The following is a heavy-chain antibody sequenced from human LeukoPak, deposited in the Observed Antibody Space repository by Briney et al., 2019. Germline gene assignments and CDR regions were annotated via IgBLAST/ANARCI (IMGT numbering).Heavy chain of an antibody. D-gene: IGHD3-3*01. V-gene: IGHV4-34*01. Sequence: SETLSLTCAVYGGSFSGYYWSWIRQPPGKGLEWIGEINHSGSTNYNPSLKSRVTISVDTSKNQFSLKLSSVTAADTAVYYCARVGDFWSGTTFDYWGQGTLVTVSS. CDR2: INHSGST. CDR3: ARVGDFWSGTTFDY. J-gene: IGHJ4*02. CDR1: GGSFSGYY.